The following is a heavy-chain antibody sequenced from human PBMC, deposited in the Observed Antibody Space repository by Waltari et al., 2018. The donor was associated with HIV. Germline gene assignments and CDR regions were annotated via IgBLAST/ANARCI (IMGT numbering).Heavy chain of an antibody. J-gene: IGHJ4*02. CDR1: DGSFNNYY. CDR3: ARERESRNAWFGAFQFDS. V-gene: IGHV4-34*01. CDR2: INHSGKT. D-gene: IGHD3-10*01. Sequence: QVQLQQWGGGLLKASETLSLTCAVYDGSFNNYYWTWIRQPPGGGLEWIGEINHSGKTNYNPSLKTRVTISLDTSKNQFSLKLSSVSVADTAVYYCARERESRNAWFGAFQFDSWGQGGSVTVSA.